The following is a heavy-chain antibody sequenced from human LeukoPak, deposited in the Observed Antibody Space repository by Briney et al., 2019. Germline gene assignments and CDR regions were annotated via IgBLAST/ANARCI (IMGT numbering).Heavy chain of an antibody. CDR1: GFTVSSNE. Sequence: PGGSLRLSCAASGFTVSSNEMSWVRQAPGKGLEWVSSISGGSTYYADSRKGRFTISRDNAKNSLYLQMNSLRAEDTAVYYCARSAYGSGSYSQRGYYFDYWGQGTLVTVSS. CDR2: ISGGST. V-gene: IGHV3-38-3*01. J-gene: IGHJ4*02. CDR3: ARSAYGSGSYSQRGYYFDY. D-gene: IGHD3-10*01.